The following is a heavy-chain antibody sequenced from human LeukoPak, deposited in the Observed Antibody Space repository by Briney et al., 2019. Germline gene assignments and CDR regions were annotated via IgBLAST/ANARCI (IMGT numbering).Heavy chain of an antibody. J-gene: IGHJ4*02. CDR2: ISSSGSTI. V-gene: IGHV3-48*03. CDR1: GFTFSTYE. Sequence: GGSLRLSCAGSGFTFSTYEMNWVRQAPGKGLEWVSYISSSGSTIYHADSVKGRFTVSRDNAKNSLYLQMNSLRVEDTAVYYCARDSPILRGVTGYWGQGTLVIVSS. CDR3: ARDSPILRGVTGY. D-gene: IGHD3-10*01.